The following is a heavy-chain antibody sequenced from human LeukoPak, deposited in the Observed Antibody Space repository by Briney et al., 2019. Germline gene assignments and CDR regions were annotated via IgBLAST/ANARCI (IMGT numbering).Heavy chain of an antibody. CDR2: IYYSGST. CDR1: GGSISGYY. CDR3: ARSASINTEAFDI. Sequence: SETLSLTCTVSGGSISGYYWTWIRQPPEKGLEWIGNIYYSGSTNYNTSLKSRVTISVDTSKMQFSLQLTSVTAADTAVYYCARSASINTEAFDIWGQGTVVSVSS. V-gene: IGHV4-59*12. J-gene: IGHJ3*02.